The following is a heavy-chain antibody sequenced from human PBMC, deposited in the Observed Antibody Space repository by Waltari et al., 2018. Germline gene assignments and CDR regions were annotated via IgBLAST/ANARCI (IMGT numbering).Heavy chain of an antibody. J-gene: IGHJ4*02. CDR1: GFTFSSYG. CDR3: ARRFDS. V-gene: IGHV3-48*03. Sequence: EVQLVESGGGLVQPGGSLRLSCAASGFTFSSYGMNWVRQAPGKWLEWISYMSGSDTTIYYADSVKGRFTISRDDAENSLYLQMNSLRAEDTALYYCARRFDSWGQGTRVTVSS. CDR2: MSGSDTTI.